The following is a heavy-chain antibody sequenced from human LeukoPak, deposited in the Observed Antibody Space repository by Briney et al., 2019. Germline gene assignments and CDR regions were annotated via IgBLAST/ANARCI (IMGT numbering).Heavy chain of an antibody. J-gene: IGHJ4*02. CDR2: IYIGST. CDR3: AREKYVELDY. CDR1: GGSISSGSYY. D-gene: IGHD3-10*01. Sequence: SETLSLTCTVSGGSISSGSYYWSWIRQPAGKGLEWIGRIYIGSTNYNPSLKSRVTISVDTSKNQFSLKLSSVTAADTAVYYCAREKYVELDYWGQGTLVTVSS. V-gene: IGHV4-61*02.